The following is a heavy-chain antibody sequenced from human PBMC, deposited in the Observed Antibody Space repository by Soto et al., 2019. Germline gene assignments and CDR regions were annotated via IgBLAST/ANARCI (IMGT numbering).Heavy chain of an antibody. Sequence: PSETMSLTCVVYGGSFSGYYWSWIRQAPGKGLEWIGGINHRGSTNYNPSLESRVPISVDTSKNQFSLKLPSVTAADTAMYYCARDGFCTSTTCRVGNWFDPWGQGTLVTVSS. D-gene: IGHD2-2*01. J-gene: IGHJ5*02. CDR3: ARDGFCTSTTCRVGNWFDP. V-gene: IGHV4-34*01. CDR2: INHRGST. CDR1: GGSFSGYY.